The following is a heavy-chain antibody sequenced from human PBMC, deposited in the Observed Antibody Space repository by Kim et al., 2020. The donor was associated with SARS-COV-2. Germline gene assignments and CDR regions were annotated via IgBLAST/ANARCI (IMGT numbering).Heavy chain of an antibody. D-gene: IGHD6-13*01. V-gene: IGHV3-30-3*01. CDR3: ARGLRIWAAAGDYYYYGMDV. CDR2: ISYDGSNK. Sequence: GGSLRLSCAASGFTFSSYAMHWVRQAPGKGLEWVAVISYDGSNKYYADSVKGRFTISRDNSKNTLYLQMNSLRAEDTAVYYCARGLRIWAAAGDYYYYGMDVWGQGTTVTVSS. J-gene: IGHJ6*02. CDR1: GFTFSSYA.